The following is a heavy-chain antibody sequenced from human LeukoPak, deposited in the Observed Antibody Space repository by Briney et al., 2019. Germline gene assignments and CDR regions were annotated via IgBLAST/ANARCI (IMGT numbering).Heavy chain of an antibody. CDR3: ARVDDYGAHVDY. D-gene: IGHD4-17*01. V-gene: IGHV4-59*01. Sequence: SETLSLTCTVSGGSISSFYWSWIRQPPGKGLEWIGYIYYSGSTNCNPSLKSRVTISVDTSKNQFSLKLSSVTAADTAVYYCARVDDYGAHVDYWGQGTLVTVSS. CDR2: IYYSGST. CDR1: GGSISSFY. J-gene: IGHJ4*02.